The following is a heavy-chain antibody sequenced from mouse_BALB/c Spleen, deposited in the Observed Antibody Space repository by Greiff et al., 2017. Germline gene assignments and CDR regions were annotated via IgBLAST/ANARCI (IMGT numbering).Heavy chain of an antibody. CDR2: IWSGGST. CDR3: ARDQDYGSFDY. J-gene: IGHJ2*01. CDR1: GFSLTSYG. D-gene: IGHD1-1*01. Sequence: QVQLKQSGPGLVQPSQSLSITCTVSGFSLTSYGVHWVRQSPGKGLEWLGVIWSGGSTDYNAAFISRLSISKDNSKSQVFFKMSSLQANDTARYYCARDQDYGSFDYWGQGTTLTVSS. V-gene: IGHV2-2*02.